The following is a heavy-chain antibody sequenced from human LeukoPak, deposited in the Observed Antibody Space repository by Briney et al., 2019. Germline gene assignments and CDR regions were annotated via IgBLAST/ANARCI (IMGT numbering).Heavy chain of an antibody. CDR3: ARDRGGYSSSWYLAY. Sequence: PSETLSLTCTVSGGSISSGGYYWSWHRPHQGQGLVWFGYSYYSGSTYYNPSLKSRVTISVDTSKNQFSLMLSSVTAADTAVYYCARDRGGYSSSWYLAYWGQGTLVTVSS. V-gene: IGHV4-31*03. D-gene: IGHD6-13*01. CDR1: GGSISSGGYY. CDR2: SYYSGST. J-gene: IGHJ4*02.